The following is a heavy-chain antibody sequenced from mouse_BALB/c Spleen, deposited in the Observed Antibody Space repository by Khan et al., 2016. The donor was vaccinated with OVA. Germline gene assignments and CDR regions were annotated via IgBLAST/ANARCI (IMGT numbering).Heavy chain of an antibody. D-gene: IGHD1-1*01. Sequence: EVELVESGGGLVKPGGSLKLSCAASGFAFNNYDMSWVRQTPEKRLDWVAYISSGGTTTYYPDTVKGRFTVSRDNAKNTLYLQMSSLKSEDTAMYYGVRLHYYGSNYYFDYWGQGTTLTVSS. V-gene: IGHV5-12-1*01. CDR3: VRLHYYGSNYYFDY. CDR1: GFAFNNYD. J-gene: IGHJ2*01. CDR2: ISSGGTTT.